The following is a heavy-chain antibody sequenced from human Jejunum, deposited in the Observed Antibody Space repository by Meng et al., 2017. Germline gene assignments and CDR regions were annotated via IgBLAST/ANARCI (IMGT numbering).Heavy chain of an antibody. CDR2: VLYSGTA. V-gene: IGHV4-39*07. Sequence: SETLSLTCTVSGGSMADTTYYWAWFRQPPGKGLEWIGSVLYSGTAYYNPSLKSRLTISIDPSRNQFSLTLRSVTAADTALYFCARDPISTLADIPLDYWGQGTVVTVSS. J-gene: IGHJ4*02. D-gene: IGHD3-3*01. CDR3: ARDPISTLADIPLDY. CDR1: GGSMADTTYY.